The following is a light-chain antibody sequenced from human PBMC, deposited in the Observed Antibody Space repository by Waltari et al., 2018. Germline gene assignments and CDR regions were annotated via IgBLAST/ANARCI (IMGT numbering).Light chain of an antibody. V-gene: IGLV8-61*01. CDR3: SMYMGSGVWV. Sequence: QTVVTQEPSLSVSPGGTVTLTCALSSGSVSSTSYPTWYQQTPGPPPRTLVYKGIRRSSGVPARFSGSILGNTAALTITGAQADDESDYYCSMYMGSGVWVFGGGTKLTVL. J-gene: IGLJ3*02. CDR2: KGI. CDR1: SGSVSSTSY.